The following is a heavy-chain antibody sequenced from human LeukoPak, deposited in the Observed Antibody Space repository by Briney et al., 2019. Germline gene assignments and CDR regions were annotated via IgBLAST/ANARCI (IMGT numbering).Heavy chain of an antibody. CDR1: GYTFTGYY. CDR2: ISAYNGNT. D-gene: IGHD5-12*01. J-gene: IGHJ6*03. Sequence: ASVKVSCKAFGYTFTGYYVHWVRQAPGQGLEWMGWISAYNGNTNYAQKFQGRVTMTTDTSTSTAYMELRSLRSDDTAVYYCARVPAYDRIYYYYYMDVWGKGTTVTISS. V-gene: IGHV1-18*04. CDR3: ARVPAYDRIYYYYYMDV.